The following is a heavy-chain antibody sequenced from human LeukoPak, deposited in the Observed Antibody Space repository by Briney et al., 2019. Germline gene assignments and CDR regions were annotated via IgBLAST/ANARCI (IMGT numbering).Heavy chain of an antibody. D-gene: IGHD3-22*01. CDR3: ARDLRYYFDSSGYFYLGFDY. CDR2: IYHSGNT. CDR1: GYSISSGHY. Sequence: SETLSLTCAVSGYSISSGHYWAWVRQPPGKGLEWIGSIYHSGNTYYNPSLKSRVSISVDMSKNQFSLKLTSMTAADTAVYYCARDLRYYFDSSGYFYLGFDYWGQGTLVTVSS. V-gene: IGHV4-38-2*02. J-gene: IGHJ4*02.